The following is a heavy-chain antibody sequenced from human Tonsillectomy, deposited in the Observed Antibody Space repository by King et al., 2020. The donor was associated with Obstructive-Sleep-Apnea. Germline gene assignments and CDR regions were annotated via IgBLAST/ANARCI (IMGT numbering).Heavy chain of an antibody. Sequence: VQLVESRGVVVQPGGSLRLTCAASGFTFDDHAMHWVRQAPGKGLERVSLISWDGGSTYYADSVKGRFTISRDNSKNSLYLQMNSLRAEDNALYYCAKDSAAAADIGNYYYYGMDVGGQGTTVTVSS. CDR2: ISWDGGST. V-gene: IGHV3-43D*03. CDR1: GFTFDDHA. D-gene: IGHD6-13*01. CDR3: AKDSAAAADIGNYYYYGMDV. J-gene: IGHJ6*02.